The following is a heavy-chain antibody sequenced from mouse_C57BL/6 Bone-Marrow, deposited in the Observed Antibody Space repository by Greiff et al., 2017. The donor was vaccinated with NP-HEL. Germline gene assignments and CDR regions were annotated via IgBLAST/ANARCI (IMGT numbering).Heavy chain of an antibody. Sequence: EVMLVESGGGLVKPGGSLKLSCAASGFTFSSYAMSWVRQTPEKRLEWVATISDGGSSTYYPDNVKGRFTISSDNAKNNLYLQMSHLKSEDTAMYYCAREPYYYGSSYFDYWGQGTTLTVSS. CDR2: ISDGGSST. CDR3: AREPYYYGSSYFDY. V-gene: IGHV5-4*01. J-gene: IGHJ2*01. D-gene: IGHD1-1*01. CDR1: GFTFSSYA.